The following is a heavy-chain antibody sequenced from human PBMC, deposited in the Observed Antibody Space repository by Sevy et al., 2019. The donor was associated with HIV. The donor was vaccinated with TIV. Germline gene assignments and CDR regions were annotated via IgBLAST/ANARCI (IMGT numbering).Heavy chain of an antibody. CDR2: ISAYNGNT. Sequence: ASVKVSCKASGYTFTSYGISWVRQAPGQGLEWMGWISAYNGNTNYARKLQGRVTMTTDTSTSTAYMELRSLRSDDTAVYYCAREYYYDSSGYEFDYWGQGTLVTVSS. CDR1: GYTFTSYG. D-gene: IGHD3-22*01. V-gene: IGHV1-18*04. J-gene: IGHJ4*02. CDR3: AREYYYDSSGYEFDY.